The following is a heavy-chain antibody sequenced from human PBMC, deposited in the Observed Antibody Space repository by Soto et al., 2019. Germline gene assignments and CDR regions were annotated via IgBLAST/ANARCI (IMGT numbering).Heavy chain of an antibody. V-gene: IGHV4-30-2*01. CDR1: GASISTGGYS. D-gene: IGHD1-26*01. CDR2: IYESGRT. Sequence: PSETLSLTCIVSGASISTGGYSWSWIRQPPGKGPEWIGYIYESGRTYYKPSLKSRASISMDKSRNQFSVRLTSVTAADTAVYFCARGDRYSGSFSDYFDPWGQGTLVTLSS. J-gene: IGHJ5*02. CDR3: ARGDRYSGSFSDYFDP.